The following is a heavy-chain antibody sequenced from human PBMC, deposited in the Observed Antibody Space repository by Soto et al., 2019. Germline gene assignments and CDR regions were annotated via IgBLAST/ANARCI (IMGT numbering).Heavy chain of an antibody. V-gene: IGHV3-48*02. CDR3: ARPEYSSSSYGMDV. Sequence: GGSLRLSCAASGFTFSSYSMNWVLQAPGKGLEWVSYISSSSSTIYYADSVKGRFTISRDNAKNSLYLQMNSLRDEDTAVYYCARPEYSSSSYGMDVWGQGTTVTVSS. CDR1: GFTFSSYS. D-gene: IGHD6-6*01. J-gene: IGHJ6*02. CDR2: ISSSSSTI.